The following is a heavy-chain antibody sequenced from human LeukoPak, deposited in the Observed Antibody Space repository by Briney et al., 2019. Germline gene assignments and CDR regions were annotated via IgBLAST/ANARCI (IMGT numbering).Heavy chain of an antibody. Sequence: GGSLRLPCAASGFTFSNYWMHWVRQTPGKGLVWVANIETDGTTIHYADSVKGRFTISRDNAENTVYLQMNSLRAEDTGVYHCAREYNGGLDYWGQGTLVTVSS. CDR2: IETDGTTI. D-gene: IGHD5-12*01. CDR1: GFTFSNYW. V-gene: IGHV3-74*01. CDR3: AREYNGGLDY. J-gene: IGHJ4*02.